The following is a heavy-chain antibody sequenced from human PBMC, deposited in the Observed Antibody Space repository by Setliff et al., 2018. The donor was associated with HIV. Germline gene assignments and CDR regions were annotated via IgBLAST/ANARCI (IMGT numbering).Heavy chain of an antibody. Sequence: LSLTCSVSGVSMTNNYWTWIRQSPGKGLEWIGYVHYSGNTRYNPSLKSRVTISVDTSKNKFSLKLSSVTAADTAVYYCASEKVAWTVSDSFFEFWGQGVPVTVS. CDR1: GVSMTNNY. J-gene: IGHJ4*02. D-gene: IGHD2-15*01. V-gene: IGHV4-59*01. CDR2: VHYSGNT. CDR3: ASEKVAWTVSDSFFEF.